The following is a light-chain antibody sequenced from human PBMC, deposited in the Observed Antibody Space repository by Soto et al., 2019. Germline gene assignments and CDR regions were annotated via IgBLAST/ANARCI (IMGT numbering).Light chain of an antibody. J-gene: IGKJ3*01. CDR1: QSLSSNY. CDR3: QQYSSSLFT. V-gene: IGKV3-20*01. CDR2: GAS. Sequence: EIVLTQSPGTLSLSPGERATLSCRASQSLSSNYVAWYQQKPGQAPRLLIYGASTRATGLPYRVSGSGSGTDFTLTISRLAPEDFAVYYCQQYSSSLFTFGPGTKVDIK.